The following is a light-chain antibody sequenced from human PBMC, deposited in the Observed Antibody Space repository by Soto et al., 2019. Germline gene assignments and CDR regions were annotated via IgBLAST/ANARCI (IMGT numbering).Light chain of an antibody. J-gene: IGLJ3*02. Sequence: QAVVTQEPSLTVSPGGTVTLTCGSSTGAVTSGHYPYWFQQKPGQAPRTLIYDTNYRHSWTPARFSGSLLGGKAALTLSGAQPEDEAEYYCLLSYSGAWVFGGGTKLTVL. CDR2: DTN. V-gene: IGLV7-46*01. CDR3: LLSYSGAWV. CDR1: TGAVTSGHY.